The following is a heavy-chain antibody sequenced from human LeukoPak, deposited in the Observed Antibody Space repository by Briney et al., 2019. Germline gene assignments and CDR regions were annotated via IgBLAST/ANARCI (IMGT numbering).Heavy chain of an antibody. CDR3: AKEYEGDYTYYFDY. Sequence: GGSLRLSCAASGFTFDDYGMSWVRQAPGKGLEWVSAISGSGGSTYYADSVKGRFTISRDNSKNTLYLQMNSLRAEDTAVYYCAKEYEGDYTYYFDYWGQGTLVTVSS. CDR1: GFTFDDYG. D-gene: IGHD4-11*01. CDR2: ISGSGGST. J-gene: IGHJ4*02. V-gene: IGHV3-23*01.